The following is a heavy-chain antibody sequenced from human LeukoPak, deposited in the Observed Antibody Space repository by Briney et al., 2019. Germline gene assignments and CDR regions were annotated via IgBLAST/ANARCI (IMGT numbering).Heavy chain of an antibody. D-gene: IGHD3-22*01. J-gene: IGHJ4*02. V-gene: IGHV3-74*01. CDR1: GFTFSSYW. CDR3: ARVAVFYDSSGYYDGIDY. Sequence: PGGSLRLSCAASGFTFSSYWMHWVRQAPGKGLFWVSRINSDGSSTSYADSVKGRFTISRDNAKNTLYLQMNSLRAEDTAVYYCARVAVFYDSSGYYDGIDYWGQGTLVTVSS. CDR2: INSDGSST.